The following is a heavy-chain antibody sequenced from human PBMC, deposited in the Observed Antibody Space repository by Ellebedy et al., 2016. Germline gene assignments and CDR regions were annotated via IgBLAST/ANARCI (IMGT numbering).Heavy chain of an antibody. D-gene: IGHD3-10*01. Sequence: ASVKVSCKASGYTFTSYDINWVRQATGQGLEWMGWMNPNSGNTGYAQKFQGRVTMTRNTSISTAYMELSSLRSEDTAVYYCARGLRSYYGSGSYYTVFDYWGQGTLVTVSS. V-gene: IGHV1-8*01. J-gene: IGHJ4*02. CDR1: GYTFTSYD. CDR3: ARGLRSYYGSGSYYTVFDY. CDR2: MNPNSGNT.